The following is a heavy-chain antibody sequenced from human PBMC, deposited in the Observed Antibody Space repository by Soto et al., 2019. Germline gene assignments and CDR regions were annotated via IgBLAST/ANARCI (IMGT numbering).Heavy chain of an antibody. D-gene: IGHD1-7*01. J-gene: IGHJ5*02. V-gene: IGHV1-18*01. Sequence: QVQLVQSGAEVKKPGASVKVSCKASGYTFTSYGISWVRQAPGQGLEWRGWISAYNGNTDYAQKIQGRVTMTTDTTTSTAYMELRSLRSDDTAVYYCARYNWNYRWFDPWGQGTLVTVSS. CDR1: GYTFTSYG. CDR3: ARYNWNYRWFDP. CDR2: ISAYNGNT.